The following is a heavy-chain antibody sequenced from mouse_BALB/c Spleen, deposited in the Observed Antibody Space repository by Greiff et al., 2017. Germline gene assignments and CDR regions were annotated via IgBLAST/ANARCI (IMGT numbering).Heavy chain of an antibody. J-gene: IGHJ4*01. Sequence: VHVKQSGAELVKPGASVKLSCTASGFNIKDTYMHWVKQRPEQGLEWIGRIDPANGNTKYDPKFQGKATITADTSSNTAYLQLSSLTSEDTAVYYCARSARATYDYYAMDYWGQGTSVTVSS. CDR3: ARSARATYDYYAMDY. CDR1: GFNIKDTY. CDR2: IDPANGNT. V-gene: IGHV14-3*02. D-gene: IGHD3-1*01.